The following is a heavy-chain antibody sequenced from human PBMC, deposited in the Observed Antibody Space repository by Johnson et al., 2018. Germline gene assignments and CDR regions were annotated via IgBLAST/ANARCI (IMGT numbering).Heavy chain of an antibody. J-gene: IGHJ5*02. V-gene: IGHV3-7*01. D-gene: IGHD3-3*01. CDR3: ARDNEWRDP. CDR2: IRQDGSEK. CDR1: GFTFSGYW. Sequence: VQLVDSGGGVVQPGGSLRLSCAAAGFTFSGYWMSWVRQAPGKGLEWVANIRQDGSEKYYVESVKGRFTISRDNAKNSLYLQMNSLRAGDTAVYDCARDNEWRDPWGQGTLVTVSS.